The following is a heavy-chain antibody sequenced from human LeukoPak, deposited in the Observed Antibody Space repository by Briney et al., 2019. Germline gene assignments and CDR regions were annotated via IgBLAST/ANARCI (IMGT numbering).Heavy chain of an antibody. D-gene: IGHD3-10*01. CDR3: ARSSHTMVRGPFFDY. Sequence: SETLSLTCAVYGGSFSGYYWSWIRQPPGKGLEWIGEINHSGSTNYNPSLKSRVTISVDKSKNQFSLKLSSVTAADTAVYYCARSSHTMVRGPFFDYWGQGTLVTVSS. CDR1: GGSFSGYY. J-gene: IGHJ4*02. V-gene: IGHV4-34*01. CDR2: INHSGST.